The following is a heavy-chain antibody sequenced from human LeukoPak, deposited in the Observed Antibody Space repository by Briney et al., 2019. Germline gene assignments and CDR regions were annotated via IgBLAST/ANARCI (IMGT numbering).Heavy chain of an antibody. CDR3: ARATAMVSEGFDY. CDR2: ISSSGSTI. V-gene: IGHV3-11*01. Sequence: GGSLRLSCVASGFTFSDYYMSWIRQAPGKGLEWVSYISSSGSTIYYADSVKGRFTISRDNAKNSLYLQMNSLRAEDTAVYYCARATAMVSEGFDYWGQGTLVTVSS. CDR1: GFTFSDYY. J-gene: IGHJ4*02. D-gene: IGHD5-18*01.